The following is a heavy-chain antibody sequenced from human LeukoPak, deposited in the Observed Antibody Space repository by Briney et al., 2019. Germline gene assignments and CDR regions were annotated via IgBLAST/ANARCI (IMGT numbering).Heavy chain of an antibody. CDR2: ISAYNGNT. J-gene: IGHJ4*02. Sequence: ASVKVSCKASGYTFTSYGISWVRQAPGQGLEWMGWISAYNGNTNYAQKLQGRVTMATDTSTSTAYMELRSLRSDDTAVYYCARMSRIVVVVAATSPFDYWGQGTLVTVSS. CDR1: GYTFTSYG. CDR3: ARMSRIVVVVAATSPFDY. V-gene: IGHV1-18*01. D-gene: IGHD2-15*01.